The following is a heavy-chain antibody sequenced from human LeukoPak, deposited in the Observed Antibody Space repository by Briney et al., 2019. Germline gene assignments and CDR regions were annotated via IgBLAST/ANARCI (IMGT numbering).Heavy chain of an antibody. D-gene: IGHD6-13*01. V-gene: IGHV3-30*04. CDR3: AREGGIAAAATNPPPFDY. CDR2: ISYDGSNK. CDR1: GFAFCRFA. Sequence: GPSPRPSCAASGFAFCRFAMHWVCQAPGKGLWRGAVISYDGSNKYYADSVQGRFSISRDNSKNTLYLQMNSLRAEDTAVYYCAREGGIAAAATNPPPFDYWGQGTLVSVSS. J-gene: IGHJ4*02.